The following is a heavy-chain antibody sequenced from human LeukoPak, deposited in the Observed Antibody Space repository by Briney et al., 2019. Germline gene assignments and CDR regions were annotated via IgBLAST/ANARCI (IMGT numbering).Heavy chain of an antibody. Sequence: GGSLRLSCTVSGFTVSSNSMSWVRQAPGKGLEWVSFIYSDNTHYSDSVKGRFTISRDNAKNSLYLQMNSLRAEDMALYYCAKDMKAVAGYFDYWGQGTLVTVSS. V-gene: IGHV3-53*05. D-gene: IGHD6-19*01. J-gene: IGHJ4*02. CDR3: AKDMKAVAGYFDY. CDR2: IYSDNT. CDR1: GFTVSSNS.